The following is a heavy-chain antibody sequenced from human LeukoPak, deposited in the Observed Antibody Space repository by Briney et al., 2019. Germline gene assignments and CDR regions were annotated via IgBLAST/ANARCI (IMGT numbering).Heavy chain of an antibody. J-gene: IGHJ6*02. CDR2: INAGNGNT. D-gene: IGHD6-13*01. V-gene: IGHV1-3*01. CDR3: ARDDIAAAGTDYYYYYDMDV. Sequence: ASVTVSCKASGYTFTSYAMHWVRQAPGQRLEWMGWINAGNGNTKYSQKFQGRVTITRDTSASTAYMELSSLRSEDTAVYYCARDDIAAAGTDYYYYYDMDVWGQGTTVTVSS. CDR1: GYTFTSYA.